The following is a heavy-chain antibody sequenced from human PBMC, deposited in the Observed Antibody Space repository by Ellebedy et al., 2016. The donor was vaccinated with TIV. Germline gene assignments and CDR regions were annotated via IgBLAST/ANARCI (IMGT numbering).Heavy chain of an antibody. CDR2: IWNDGSTK. J-gene: IGHJ2*01. CDR3: ARGYGGTSAYWYFDL. D-gene: IGHD4-23*01. CDR1: GFAFSTYS. Sequence: GESLKISCAASGFAFSTYSMNWVRQAPGKGLEWVALIWNDGSTKYYVDSVKGRFTVSRDNSKNIRYLQMSSLGAEDTAMYYCARGYGGTSAYWYFDLWGRGTLVTVSS. V-gene: IGHV3-33*08.